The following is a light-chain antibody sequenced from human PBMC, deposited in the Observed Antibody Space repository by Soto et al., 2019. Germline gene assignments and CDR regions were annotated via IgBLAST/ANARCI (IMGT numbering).Light chain of an antibody. Sequence: QSVLTQPPSASGSPGHSVTISCTGTSSDVGGYNYVSWFQQHPGKAPKVMIYEVNKRPSGVPDRFSGSKSGDTASLTVSGLQAEDEADYYCSSYARSHLYVFGTGTKVTVL. V-gene: IGLV2-8*01. J-gene: IGLJ1*01. CDR1: SSDVGGYNY. CDR2: EVN. CDR3: SSYARSHLYV.